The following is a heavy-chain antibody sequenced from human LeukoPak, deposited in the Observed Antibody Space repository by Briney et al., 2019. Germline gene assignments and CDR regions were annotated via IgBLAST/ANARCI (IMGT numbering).Heavy chain of an antibody. V-gene: IGHV3-72*01. CDR3: ARAYTSGWYSPGY. D-gene: IGHD6-19*01. CDR2: SRNRANSYTT. CDR1: GFTFSDHY. Sequence: TGGSLRLSCAASGFTFSDHYMDWVRQAPGKGLEWVGRSRNRANSYTTDYAASVKGRFTISRDDSKNSLYLQMNSLKTEDTVVYYCARAYTSGWYSPGYWGQGTLVTVSS. J-gene: IGHJ4*02.